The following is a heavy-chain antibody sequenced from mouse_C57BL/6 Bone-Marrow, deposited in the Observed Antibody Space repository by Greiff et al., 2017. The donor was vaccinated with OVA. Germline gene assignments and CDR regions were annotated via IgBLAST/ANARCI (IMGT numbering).Heavy chain of an antibody. CDR2: IYPRDGST. CDR3: ASYYYGSRFAY. D-gene: IGHD1-1*01. CDR1: GYTFTSYD. J-gene: IGHJ3*01. Sequence: QVQLQQSGPELVKPGASVKLSCKASGYTFTSYDINWVKPRPGQGLEWIGWIYPRDGSTKYNEKFKGKATLTVDTSSSTAYMELHSLTSEDSAVYFCASYYYGSRFAYWGQGTLVTVSA. V-gene: IGHV1-85*01.